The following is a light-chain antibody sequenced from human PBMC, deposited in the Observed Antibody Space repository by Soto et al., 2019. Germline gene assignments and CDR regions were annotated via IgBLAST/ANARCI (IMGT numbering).Light chain of an antibody. CDR1: LPISNY. V-gene: IGKV1-27*01. Sequence: DIQMTQSASSLCASVGVIATITFLASLPISNYLAWYQQKPGKIPNLLIYAASTLQAGVPSRFSGSGSGTDFTLTISSLQPEDVAAYYCQKYNSAPLTFGGGTKVDIK. CDR3: QKYNSAPLT. J-gene: IGKJ4*01. CDR2: AAS.